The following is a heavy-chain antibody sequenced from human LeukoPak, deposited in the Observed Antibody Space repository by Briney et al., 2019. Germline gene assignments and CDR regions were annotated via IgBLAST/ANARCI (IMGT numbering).Heavy chain of an antibody. CDR1: GGSISNYY. D-gene: IGHD3-10*01. V-gene: IGHV4-4*07. J-gene: IGHJ4*02. Sequence: SETLSLTCTVSGGSISNYYWSWIRQPAGKGLEWIGRIYTSGNTDYNPSLKSRVTMSVDTSKNQFSLKLSSVTAADTAVYYCARDGDLYGSGSYFKAYYFDHWGQGTLVTVSS. CDR2: IYTSGNT. CDR3: ARDGDLYGSGSYFKAYYFDH.